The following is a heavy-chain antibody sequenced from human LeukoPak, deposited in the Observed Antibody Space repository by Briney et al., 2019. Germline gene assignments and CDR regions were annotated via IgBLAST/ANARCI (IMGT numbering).Heavy chain of an antibody. D-gene: IGHD3-22*01. J-gene: IGHJ3*02. CDR3: AKGYYYDSSGYYYEKNAFDI. CDR1: GFTFSSYA. V-gene: IGHV3-23*01. CDR2: ISGSGGST. Sequence: TGGSLRLSCAASGFTFSSYAMSWVRQAPGKGLEWVSAISGSGGSTYYADSVKGRFTISKDNSKNTLYLQMNSLRAEDTAVYYCAKGYYYDSSGYYYEKNAFDIWGQGTMVTVSS.